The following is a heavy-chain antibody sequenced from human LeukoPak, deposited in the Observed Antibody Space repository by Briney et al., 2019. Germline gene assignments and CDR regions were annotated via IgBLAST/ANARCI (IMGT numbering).Heavy chain of an antibody. J-gene: IGHJ4*02. CDR1: GFTFSSYS. D-gene: IGHD4-23*01. V-gene: IGHV3-48*04. CDR3: ARGDDYGGLFDY. Sequence: GGSLRLSCAASGFTFSSYSMNWVRQAPGKGLEWVSYISPTGSAIYFADSVKGRFTISRDNAKNSLYLQMNSPRADDTAVYYCARGDDYGGLFDYWGQGTLVTVSS. CDR2: ISPTGSAI.